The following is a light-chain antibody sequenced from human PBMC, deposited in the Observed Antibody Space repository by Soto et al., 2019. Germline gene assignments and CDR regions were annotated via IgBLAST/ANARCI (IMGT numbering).Light chain of an antibody. CDR1: QSVGDTF. Sequence: EIVFTQSPGTLSLSPGAKATLSCRASQSVGDTFLSWYQQKPGLAPRLLIYGVSNRATSIPDRFSGSGSGTDFILTISRLEPEDFALYYCGQFFSSPPLSLGQWTQVDIK. CDR2: GVS. J-gene: IGKJ1*01. V-gene: IGKV3-20*01. CDR3: GQFFSSPPLS.